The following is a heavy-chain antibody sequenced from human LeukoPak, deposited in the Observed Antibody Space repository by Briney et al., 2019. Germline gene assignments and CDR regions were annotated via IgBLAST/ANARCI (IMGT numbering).Heavy chain of an antibody. Sequence: ASVKVSCKASGYTFTAYCTHWVRQAPGQGLEWMGRINPNSGGTNYALNFQGRVTMTRDTSISTAYMELSRLRSDDTAVYYCARKYYCDSSGYYCDDAFDIWGQGTMVTVSS. D-gene: IGHD3-22*01. CDR1: GYTFTAYC. V-gene: IGHV1-2*06. CDR3: ARKYYCDSSGYYCDDAFDI. J-gene: IGHJ3*02. CDR2: INPNSGGT.